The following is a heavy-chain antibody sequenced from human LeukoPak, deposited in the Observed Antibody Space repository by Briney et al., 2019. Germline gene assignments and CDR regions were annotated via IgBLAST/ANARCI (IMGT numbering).Heavy chain of an antibody. CDR1: GFTFSDYG. CDR3: AKKRPAVYAFDI. D-gene: IGHD2-8*01. V-gene: IGHV3-30*18. CDR2: ISYDGGNK. Sequence: PGGSLRLSCAASGFTFSDYGMHWVRQAPGKGLEWVALISYDGGNKFYADSVKGRFTISRDNSKNTLYLQVNSLRVEDTAVYYCAKKRPAVYAFDIWGQGTMVTVSS. J-gene: IGHJ3*02.